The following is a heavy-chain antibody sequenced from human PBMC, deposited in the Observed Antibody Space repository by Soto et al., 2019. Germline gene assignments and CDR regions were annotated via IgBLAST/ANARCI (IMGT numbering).Heavy chain of an antibody. J-gene: IGHJ1*01. V-gene: IGHV3-53*01. Sequence: GGSLRLSCAASGFTVSSNYMTWVRQAPGKGLEWVSVIYSDATTYYADSVKGRFTISRDNSENTLYLQMNSLRAEDTAVYYCASSRSGWYFYFQHWGQGTLVTVSS. CDR3: ASSRSGWYFYFQH. CDR1: GFTVSSNY. CDR2: IYSDATT. D-gene: IGHD6-19*01.